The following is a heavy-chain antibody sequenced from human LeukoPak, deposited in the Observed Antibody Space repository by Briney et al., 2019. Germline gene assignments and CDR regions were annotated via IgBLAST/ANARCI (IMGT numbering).Heavy chain of an antibody. CDR3: ARGLSGIVGT. Sequence: SETLSLTCTVSGGSISSSSYYWGWIRQPPGKGLEWIGSIYYSGSTYYNPSLKSRVTISVDTSKNQFSLKLSSVTAADTAVYYCARGLSGIVGTWGQGTLVTVSS. CDR2: IYYSGST. CDR1: GGSISSSSYY. V-gene: IGHV4-39*07. D-gene: IGHD1-26*01. J-gene: IGHJ5*02.